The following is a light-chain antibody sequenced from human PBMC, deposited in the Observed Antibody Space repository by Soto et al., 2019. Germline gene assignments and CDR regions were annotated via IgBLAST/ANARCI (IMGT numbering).Light chain of an antibody. CDR2: DAS. CDR3: QQRSNWPRT. V-gene: IGKV3-15*01. Sequence: EIVMTQAPATMSVPPGERATLSCRASQSVSSNLAWYQQKPGQAPRLLIYDASTRATGIPARFSGSGSGTEFTLTISSLEPEDFAVYYCQQRSNWPRTFGQGTRLEIK. J-gene: IGKJ5*01. CDR1: QSVSSN.